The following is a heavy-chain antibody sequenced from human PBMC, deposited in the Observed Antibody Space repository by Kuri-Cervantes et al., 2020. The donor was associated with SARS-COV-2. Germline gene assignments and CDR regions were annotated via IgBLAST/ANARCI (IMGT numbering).Heavy chain of an antibody. CDR3: TTHHDSIVVVPAAHDHYYYYMDV. J-gene: IGHJ6*03. CDR1: GFTFSSYA. V-gene: IGHV3-30*04. D-gene: IGHD2-2*01. CDR2: ISYDGSNK. Sequence: GESLKISCAASGFTFSSYAMHWVRQAPGKGLEWVAVISYDGSNKYYADSVKGRFTISRDNSKNTLYLQTNSLKTEDTAVYYCTTHHDSIVVVPAAHDHYYYYMDVWGKGTTVTVSS.